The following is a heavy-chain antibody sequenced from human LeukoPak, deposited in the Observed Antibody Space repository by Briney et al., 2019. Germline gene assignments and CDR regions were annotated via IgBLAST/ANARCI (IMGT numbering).Heavy chain of an antibody. V-gene: IGHV3-43D*03. J-gene: IGHJ6*03. CDR3: AKDGIAAAKSLMGGYYMDV. D-gene: IGHD6-13*01. Sequence: PGGSLRLSCAASGFTFDDYAMHWVRHAPGKGLEWVSLIRWDGGSTYYADSVKGRFTISRDNSKNSLYLQMNSLRAEDTALYYCAKDGIAAAKSLMGGYYMDVWGKGTTVIVSS. CDR2: IRWDGGST. CDR1: GFTFDDYA.